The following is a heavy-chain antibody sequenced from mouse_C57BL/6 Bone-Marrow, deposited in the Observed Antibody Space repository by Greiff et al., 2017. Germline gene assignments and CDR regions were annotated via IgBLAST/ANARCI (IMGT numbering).Heavy chain of an antibody. CDR3: ARRTGYVDYFDY. V-gene: IGHV1-50*01. CDR1: GYTFTSYW. Sequence: QVQLQQPGAELVKPGASVKLSCKASGYTFTSYWMQWVKQRPGQGLEWIGEIDPSDSYTNSNQTLKVKATLTVDTSSSTAYMHLSSLTSEESAVSYCARRTGYVDYFDYWGQGTTLTVSS. CDR2: IDPSDSYT. D-gene: IGHD3-2*02. J-gene: IGHJ2*01.